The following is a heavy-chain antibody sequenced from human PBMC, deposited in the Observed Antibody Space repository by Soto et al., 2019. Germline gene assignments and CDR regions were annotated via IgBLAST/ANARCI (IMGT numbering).Heavy chain of an antibody. V-gene: IGHV1-18*01. CDR1: GYTFTSYG. CDR3: ARVSSITDRQDFDY. Sequence: ASVKVSCKASGYTFTSYGISWVRQAPGQGLEWMGWISAYNGNTNYAQKLQGRVTMTTDTSTSTAYMELRSLRSDDTAVYYCARVSSITDRQDFDYWGQGTLVTVSS. CDR2: ISAYNGNT. D-gene: IGHD6-6*01. J-gene: IGHJ4*02.